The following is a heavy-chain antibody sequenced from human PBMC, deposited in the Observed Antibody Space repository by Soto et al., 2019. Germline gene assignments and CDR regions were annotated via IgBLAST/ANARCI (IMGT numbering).Heavy chain of an antibody. J-gene: IGHJ2*01. CDR1: GGSISSYY. V-gene: IGHV4-59*08. Sequence: QVQLQESGPGLVKPSETLSLTCTVSGGSISSYYWSWIRQPPGKGLEWIGYIYYSGSTNYNPSLKSRVTISVDTFKNQFSLKLSSVTAADTAVYYCARRAVTIRYFDLWGRGTLVTVSS. CDR2: IYYSGST. D-gene: IGHD4-17*01. CDR3: ARRAVTIRYFDL.